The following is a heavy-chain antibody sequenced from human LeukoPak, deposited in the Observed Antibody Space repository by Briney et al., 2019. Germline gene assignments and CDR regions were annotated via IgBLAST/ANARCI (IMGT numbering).Heavy chain of an antibody. Sequence: PGRSLRLSCAASGFTFSNYAMHWVRQAPGKGLEWVAAISDDGSNKYYSDSVKGRFAISRDNSKNTLYLQMNSLRAEDTAVYYCARSGGGMDDYWGQGTLVTVSS. CDR1: GFTFSNYA. J-gene: IGHJ4*02. CDR2: ISDDGSNK. V-gene: IGHV3-30*09. CDR3: ARSGGGMDDY. D-gene: IGHD3-16*01.